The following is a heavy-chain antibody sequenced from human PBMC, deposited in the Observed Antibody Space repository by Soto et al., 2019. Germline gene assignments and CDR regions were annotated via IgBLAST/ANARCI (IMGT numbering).Heavy chain of an antibody. CDR3: PTRSPAFDY. CDR1: GYTFTSYG. CDR2: ITTDKGKT. J-gene: IGHJ4*02. V-gene: IGHV1-18*01. Sequence: QVQLVQSGPEVKKPGASVKVSCKTSGYTFTSYGISWVRQAPGQGLEWMGWITTDKGKTTYAQKFQGRVTMTTDTSTSTAYMELRSLRSDDTAVYYCPTRSPAFDYWGQGYLVTVSS.